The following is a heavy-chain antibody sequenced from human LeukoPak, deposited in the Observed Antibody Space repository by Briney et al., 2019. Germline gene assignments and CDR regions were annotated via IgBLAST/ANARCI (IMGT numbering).Heavy chain of an antibody. CDR3: TKDYYDSSGYYNDAFDM. J-gene: IGHJ3*02. Sequence: GGSLRLSCAASGFTFSSYGMHWVRQAPGKGLEWLAVIWYDGSNKYYAESVKGRFTISRDNSKNTLYLQMNSLRAEDTAVYYCTKDYYDSSGYYNDAFDMWGQGTMVTVSS. CDR1: GFTFSSYG. V-gene: IGHV3-30*02. CDR2: IWYDGSNK. D-gene: IGHD3-22*01.